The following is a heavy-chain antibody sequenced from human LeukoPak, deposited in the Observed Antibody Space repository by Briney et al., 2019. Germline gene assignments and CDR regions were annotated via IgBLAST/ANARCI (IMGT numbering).Heavy chain of an antibody. J-gene: IGHJ4*02. CDR2: FYSGGST. CDR3: ARGLGYCTSTTCLLPFDY. D-gene: IGHD2-2*01. CDR1: GFTVSTYY. Sequence: GGSLRLSCASSGFTVSTYYMTWVRQPPGKGLECVSVFYSGGSTYYADSVKGRFTVSRDNSKNTLYLQMNSLRAEDTAMYYCARGLGYCTSTTCLLPFDYWGQGTLVTVSS. V-gene: IGHV3-53*03.